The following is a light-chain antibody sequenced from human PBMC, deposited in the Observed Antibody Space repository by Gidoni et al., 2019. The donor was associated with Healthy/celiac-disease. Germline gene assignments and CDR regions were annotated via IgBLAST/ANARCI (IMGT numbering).Light chain of an antibody. CDR1: SSDVGAYNY. V-gene: IGLV2-14*01. CDR2: DVS. CDR3: SSYTSSSTLV. J-gene: IGLJ2*01. Sequence: QPSLPQPASVSGSPGQSITISCTGTSSDVGAYNYVSWYQQHPGKAPKLMIYDVSNRPSGVSNRFSGSKSGNTASLTISGLQAEDEADYYCSSYTSSSTLVFGGGTKLTVL.